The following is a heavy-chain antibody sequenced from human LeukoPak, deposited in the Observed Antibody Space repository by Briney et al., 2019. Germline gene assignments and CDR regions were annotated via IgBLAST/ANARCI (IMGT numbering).Heavy chain of an antibody. CDR3: TRDCSSTSCYPDDYFDY. J-gene: IGHJ4*02. D-gene: IGHD2-2*01. CDR1: GFTLGDYA. V-gene: IGHV3-49*03. CDR2: IRSKAYGGTT. Sequence: GRSLRLSCTASGFTLGDYAMSWFRQAPGKGLEWVGFIRSKAYGGTTEYAASVKGRFTISRDDSKSIAYLQMNSLKTEDTAVYYCTRDCSSTSCYPDDYFDYWGQGTLVTVSS.